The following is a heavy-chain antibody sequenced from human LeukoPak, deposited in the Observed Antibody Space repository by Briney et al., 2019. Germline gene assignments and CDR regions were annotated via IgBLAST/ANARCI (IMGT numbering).Heavy chain of an antibody. J-gene: IGHJ6*02. D-gene: IGHD7-27*01. CDR3: APDGAGEYHYGMDV. CDR1: GFTFSSYA. Sequence: GGSLRRSCAASGFTFSSYAMSWVRQAPGKGLEWVSAISGSGGSTYYADSVKGRFTISRDNSKNTLYLQMNSLRAEDTAVYYCAPDGAGEYHYGMDVWGQGTTVTVSS. V-gene: IGHV3-23*01. CDR2: ISGSGGST.